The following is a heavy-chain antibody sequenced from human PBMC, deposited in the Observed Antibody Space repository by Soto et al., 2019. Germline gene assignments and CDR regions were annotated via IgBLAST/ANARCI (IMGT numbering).Heavy chain of an antibody. Sequence: SETLSLTCAVYGGSFSGCYWSWIRQPPGKGLEWIGEINHSGSTNYNPSLKSRVTISVDTSKNQFSLKLSSVTAADTAVYYCARVVGATGLYYYYYYGMDVWGQGTTVT. D-gene: IGHD1-26*01. CDR2: INHSGST. CDR3: ARVVGATGLYYYYYYGMDV. V-gene: IGHV4-34*01. J-gene: IGHJ6*02. CDR1: GGSFSGCY.